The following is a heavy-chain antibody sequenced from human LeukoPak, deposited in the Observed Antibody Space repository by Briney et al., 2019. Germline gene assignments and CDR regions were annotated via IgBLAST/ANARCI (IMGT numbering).Heavy chain of an antibody. V-gene: IGHV3-21*01. CDR2: ISSSSSYI. J-gene: IGHJ4*02. Sequence: GGSLRLSCAASGFTFSSYSMNWVRQAPGKGLEWVSSISSSSSYIYYADSVKGRFTISRDNAKNSLYLQMNSLRAADTAVYYCARDDRYYDFWSGRLAFDYWGQGTLVTVSS. D-gene: IGHD3-3*01. CDR3: ARDDRYYDFWSGRLAFDY. CDR1: GFTFSSYS.